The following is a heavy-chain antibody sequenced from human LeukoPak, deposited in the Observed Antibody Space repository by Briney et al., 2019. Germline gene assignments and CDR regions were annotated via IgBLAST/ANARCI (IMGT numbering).Heavy chain of an antibody. CDR1: GGSISSSSYY. V-gene: IGHV4-39*07. J-gene: IGHJ6*03. D-gene: IGHD4-17*01. CDR2: IYYSGST. Sequence: SETLSLTCTVSGGSISSSSYYWGWIRQPPGKGLEWLGSIYYSGSTYYNPSLKSRVTISVDTSKNQFSLKLSSVTAADTAVYYCARGRSYGDYGDYYYYMDVWGKGTTVTVSS. CDR3: ARGRSYGDYGDYYYYMDV.